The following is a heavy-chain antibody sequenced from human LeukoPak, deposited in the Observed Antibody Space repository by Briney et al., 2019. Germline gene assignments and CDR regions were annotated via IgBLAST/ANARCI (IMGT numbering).Heavy chain of an antibody. D-gene: IGHD2-2*01. CDR3: AKGKPYCTSTSCYSYPLDY. J-gene: IGHJ4*02. CDR2: ISGSGGST. V-gene: IGHV3-23*01. CDR1: KFTFGSYA. Sequence: GGSLRLSCAASKFTFGSYAMSWVRQAPGKGLEWVSTISGSGGSTYYANSVRGRLTISRDNSQNTFYLQMDSLRAEDTAVYYCAKGKPYCTSTSCYSYPLDYWGQGTLVTVSP.